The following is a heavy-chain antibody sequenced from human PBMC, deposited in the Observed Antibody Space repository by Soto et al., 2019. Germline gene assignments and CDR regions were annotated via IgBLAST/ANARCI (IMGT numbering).Heavy chain of an antibody. CDR2: IIPIFGTA. CDR1: GGTFSSYA. CDR3: ARGGIGTICGVVSIPPDFDY. Sequence: GASVKVSCKASGGTFSSYAISWVRQAPGQGLEWMGGIIPIFGTAHYAQTFQGRVTITADDSTSTAYMVLSSLRSEDTAVYYCARGGIGTICGVVSIPPDFDYWGRGTLVTVSS. D-gene: IGHD3-3*01. V-gene: IGHV1-69*13. J-gene: IGHJ4*02.